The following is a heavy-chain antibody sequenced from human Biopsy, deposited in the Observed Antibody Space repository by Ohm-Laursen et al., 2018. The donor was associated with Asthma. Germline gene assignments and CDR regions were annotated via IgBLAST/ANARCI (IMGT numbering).Heavy chain of an antibody. Sequence: PSQTLSLTWPLSGGSINSDYWSWIRQPPGKGLEWIGLSSYSGFRKYNPSLKSRVTISVDTSKNQLSLNLTSVTAADTAVYYCARDQGDSKFDYWGQGILVTVSS. D-gene: IGHD3-16*01. J-gene: IGHJ4*02. CDR2: SSYSGFR. V-gene: IGHV4-59*01. CDR1: GGSINSDY. CDR3: ARDQGDSKFDY.